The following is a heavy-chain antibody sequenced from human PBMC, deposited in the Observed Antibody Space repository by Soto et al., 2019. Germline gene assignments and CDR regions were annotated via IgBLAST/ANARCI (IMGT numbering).Heavy chain of an antibody. CDR1: GFTFSDYY. V-gene: IGHV3-11*01. Sequence: DWPGGSLRLSCAASGFTFSDYYMSWIRQAPGKGLEWVSYISNSGGTIYYADSVKGRFTISRDNAKNSLYLQMNSLRAEDTAVYYCARDMGSSGLHGSDAFDIWGQGTMVTVSS. J-gene: IGHJ3*02. CDR3: ARDMGSSGLHGSDAFDI. CDR2: ISNSGGTI. D-gene: IGHD6-19*01.